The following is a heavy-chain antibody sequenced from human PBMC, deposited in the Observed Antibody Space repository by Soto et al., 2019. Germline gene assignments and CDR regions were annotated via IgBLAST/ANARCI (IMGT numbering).Heavy chain of an antibody. CDR3: VRGPHYGAWVDYFDN. CDR2: ITKSGSSA. Sequence: GGSLRLSCAASGFIFSDHYMGWIRQAPGKGLEWLSYITKSGSSARYADSVNGRITISRDNTKNSLFLQMNSLRDEDTGIYYCVRGPHYGAWVDYFDNLGQQTLVTVSS. CDR1: GFIFSDHY. D-gene: IGHD3-10*01. V-gene: IGHV3-11*01. J-gene: IGHJ4*02.